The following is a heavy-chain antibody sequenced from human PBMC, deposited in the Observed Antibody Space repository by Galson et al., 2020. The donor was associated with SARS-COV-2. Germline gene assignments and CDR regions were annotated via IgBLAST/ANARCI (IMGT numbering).Heavy chain of an antibody. V-gene: IGHV3-23*01. CDR3: AKDHGSYCTNGVCYYYYYYYMDV. CDR1: GITFSSYA. Sequence: GESLKISCSASGITFSSYAMSWVRQAPGKGLEWVSAISGSGGSTYYADSVKGRFTISRDNSKNTLYLQMNSLRAEDTAVYYCAKDHGSYCTNGVCYYYYYYYMDVWGKGTTVTVSS. D-gene: IGHD2-8*01. CDR2: ISGSGGST. J-gene: IGHJ6*03.